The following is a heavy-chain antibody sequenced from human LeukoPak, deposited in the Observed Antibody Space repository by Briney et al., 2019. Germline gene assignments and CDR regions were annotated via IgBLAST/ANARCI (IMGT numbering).Heavy chain of an antibody. CDR3: ARHGGGNSWPFQH. CDR1: GYDFSVNW. D-gene: IGHD6-13*01. Sequence: GESLKISCKASGYDFSVNWIGWVRQMPGKGLEGMGVIHCGGSDTRYSPSFQGQVTISVDKSINTAYLQWSSLKASDTAIYYCARHGGGNSWPFQHWGQGTLVTVSS. V-gene: IGHV5-51*01. J-gene: IGHJ1*01. CDR2: IHCGGSDT.